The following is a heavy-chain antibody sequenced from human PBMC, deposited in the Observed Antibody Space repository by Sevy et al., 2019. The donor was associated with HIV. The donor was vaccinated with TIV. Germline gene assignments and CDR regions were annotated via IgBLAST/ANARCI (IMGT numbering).Heavy chain of an antibody. D-gene: IGHD4-17*01. CDR2: IMPIFGSP. J-gene: IGHJ4*02. V-gene: IGHV1-69*13. CDR3: ARVTGTVTSLHFFDY. Sequence: ASVKVSCKASGGTFSNYAISWVRQAPGQGLEWMGVIMPIFGSPNYAQKFQGRVTITADESTSTAYMDLSSLRSEDTAVYYCARVTGTVTSLHFFDYWGQRTLVTVSS. CDR1: GGTFSNYA.